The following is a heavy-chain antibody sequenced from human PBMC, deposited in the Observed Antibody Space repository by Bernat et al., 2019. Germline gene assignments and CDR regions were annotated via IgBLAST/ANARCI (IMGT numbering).Heavy chain of an antibody. CDR3: ARDHRSGGSRTHAFDI. J-gene: IGHJ3*02. CDR2: ISGSGGRT. Sequence: EVQLLESGGGLVQPGGSLRLSCAASGFTFSNYAMNWVRQAPGKGLQWVSGISGSGGRTYYADSVKGRFTISRDNSKNTLYLQMNSLRAEDTAVYYCARDHRSGGSRTHAFDIWGQGTMVTVSS. CDR1: GFTFSNYA. D-gene: IGHD2-15*01. V-gene: IGHV3-23*01.